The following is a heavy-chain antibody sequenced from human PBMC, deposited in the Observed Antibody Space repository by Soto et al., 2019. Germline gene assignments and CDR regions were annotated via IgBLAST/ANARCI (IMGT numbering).Heavy chain of an antibody. CDR1: GYNFNNHG. D-gene: IGHD3-3*01. J-gene: IGHJ6*02. CDR3: ARGAILGGIDV. Sequence: ASVKVSCKASGYNFNNHGISWVRQAPGQGLEWLGWIIINTGNTNFARKFQGRATLTTDTATRTDYMDLKNLRAYDSAVYFCARGAILGGIDVWGQGTTVTVSS. V-gene: IGHV1-18*04. CDR2: IIINTGNT.